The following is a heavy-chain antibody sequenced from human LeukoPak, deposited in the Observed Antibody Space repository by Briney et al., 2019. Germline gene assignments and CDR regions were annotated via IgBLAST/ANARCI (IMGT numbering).Heavy chain of an antibody. V-gene: IGHV3-30*04. D-gene: IGHD3-22*01. CDR1: GFTFSSYA. J-gene: IGHJ3*02. CDR3: ARWLHYYDSSGSIGHDAFDI. Sequence: PGGSLRLSCAASGFTFSSYAMHWVRQAPGKGLEWVAVISYDGSNKYYADSVKGRFTISRGNSKNTLYLQMNSLRAEDTAVYYCARWLHYYDSSGSIGHDAFDIWGQGTMVTVSS. CDR2: ISYDGSNK.